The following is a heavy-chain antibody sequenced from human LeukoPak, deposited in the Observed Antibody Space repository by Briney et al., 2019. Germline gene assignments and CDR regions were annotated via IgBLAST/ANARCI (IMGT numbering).Heavy chain of an antibody. V-gene: IGHV3-21*01. CDR3: ARGTSLCYFDY. Sequence: GGSLRLSCAASGLTFSSYSMNWVRQAPGKGLEWVSSISSSSSYIYYADSVKGRFTISRDNAKNSLYLQMNSLRAEDTAVYYCARGTSLCYFDYWGQGTLVTVSS. CDR1: GLTFSSYS. CDR2: ISSSSSYI. D-gene: IGHD1-14*01. J-gene: IGHJ4*02.